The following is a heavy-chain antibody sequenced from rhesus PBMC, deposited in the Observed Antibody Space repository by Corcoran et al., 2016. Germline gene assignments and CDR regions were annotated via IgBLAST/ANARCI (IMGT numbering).Heavy chain of an antibody. V-gene: IGHV3S5*01. CDR2: INCGGGSP. J-gene: IGHJ4*01. CDR1: GFTFSSYG. Sequence: EVQLVETGGGLVQPGGSLKLSCAAPGFTFSSYGKSWVRQAPGKGLEWVSAINCGGGSPYYANSVKGRFTISRDNSKNTLSLQMNSLRAEDTAVYYCAKAGGAAAVVWGQGVLVTVSS. CDR3: AKAGGAAAVV. D-gene: IGHD6-25*01.